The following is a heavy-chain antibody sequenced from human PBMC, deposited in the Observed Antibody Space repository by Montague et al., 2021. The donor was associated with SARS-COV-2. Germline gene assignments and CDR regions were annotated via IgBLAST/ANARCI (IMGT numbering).Heavy chain of an antibody. J-gene: IGHJ4*02. Sequence: SLRLSCSASGFTFSTYYMQWVRRAPGKGLEWVAIMTYDGSSRYHXDSVKGRFTISRDNSRNTLYLQMDGLRSEDTAVYYCARDNMGSIDYWGQGTLVTVST. V-gene: IGHV3-30*04. CDR1: GFTFSTYY. CDR2: MTYDGSSR. D-gene: IGHD1-26*01. CDR3: ARDNMGSIDY.